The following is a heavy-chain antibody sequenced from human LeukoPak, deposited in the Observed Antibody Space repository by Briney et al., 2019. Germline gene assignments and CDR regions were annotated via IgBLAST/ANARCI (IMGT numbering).Heavy chain of an antibody. Sequence: PSGTLSLTCAVSGGSISSSNWWSWVRQPPGKGLEWIGEIYHSGSTNYNPSLKSRVTISVDKSKNQFSLKLSSVTAADTAVYYCARYDYDILTGREYFQHWGQGTLVTVSS. CDR1: GGSISSSNW. CDR3: ARYDYDILTGREYFQH. D-gene: IGHD3-9*01. J-gene: IGHJ1*01. V-gene: IGHV4-4*02. CDR2: IYHSGST.